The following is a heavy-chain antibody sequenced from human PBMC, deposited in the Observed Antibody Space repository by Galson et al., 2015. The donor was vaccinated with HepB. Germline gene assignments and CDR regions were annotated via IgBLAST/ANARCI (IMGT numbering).Heavy chain of an antibody. V-gene: IGHV4-4*02. CDR1: GGSISSTNW. D-gene: IGHD1/OR15-1a*01. CDR3: ARWITGTSLATGSGFDP. CDR2: IYHSGST. J-gene: IGHJ5*02. Sequence: SETLSLTCAVPGGSISSTNWWSWVRQPPGKGLEWIGEIYHSGSTNYNPSLKSLVTISVDKSKNQFSLKLSSVTAADTAVYYCARWITGTSLATGSGFDPWGQGTLVTVSS.